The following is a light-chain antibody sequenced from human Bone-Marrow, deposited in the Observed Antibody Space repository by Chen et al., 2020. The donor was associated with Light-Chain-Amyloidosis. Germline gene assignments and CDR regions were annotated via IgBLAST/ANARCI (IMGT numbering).Light chain of an antibody. Sequence: QSALTQPASVSGSPGQSITISCTGTSSDVGGDNHVSWYQQHPDKAPKLMIYEVTNRPSWVPDRISGSKSDETASLTISGLQTEDAADYFCSSYTITSPLVFGSGARVTVL. CDR2: EVT. CDR3: SSYTITSPLV. CDR1: SSDVGGDNH. V-gene: IGLV2-14*01. J-gene: IGLJ1*01.